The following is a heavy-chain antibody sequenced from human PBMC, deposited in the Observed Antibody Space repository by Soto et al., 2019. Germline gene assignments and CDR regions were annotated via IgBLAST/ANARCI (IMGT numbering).Heavy chain of an antibody. D-gene: IGHD6-19*01. Sequence: ASVKVSCKASGYTFTGYAMHWVRQAPGQRLEWMGWINAGNGNTKYSQKFQGRVTITRDTSASTAYMELSSLRSEDTAVYYCARAVAVAADFDDWGKGTLVTVAS. CDR1: GYTFTGYA. J-gene: IGHJ4*02. CDR3: ARAVAVAADFDD. CDR2: INAGNGNT. V-gene: IGHV1-3*01.